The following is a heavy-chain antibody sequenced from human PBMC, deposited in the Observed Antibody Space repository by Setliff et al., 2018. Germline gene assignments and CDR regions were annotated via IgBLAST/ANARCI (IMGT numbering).Heavy chain of an antibody. CDR2: INSDGSST. D-gene: IGHD2-15*01. CDR3: ARLAATNSPCMDV. Sequence: PGGSLRLSCAASGFTFSSYAITWVRQAPGKGLVWVSRINSDGSSTSYADSVKGRFTISRDNAKNSLYLQMNSLRAEDTAVYYCARLAATNSPCMDVWGQGTTVTVSS. CDR1: GFTFSSYA. J-gene: IGHJ6*02. V-gene: IGHV3-74*01.